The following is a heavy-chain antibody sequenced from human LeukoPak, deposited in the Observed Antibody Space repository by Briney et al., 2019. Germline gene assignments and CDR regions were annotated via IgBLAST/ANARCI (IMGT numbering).Heavy chain of an antibody. CDR1: PDSLTSGGSYY. J-gene: IGHJ4*02. D-gene: IGHD2/OR15-2a*01. CDR3: AHSVFYDRTAAY. V-gene: IGHV4-39*07. Sequence: SQTLSLTCSVSPDSLTSGGSYYWSWIRQPPGKGLEWIGMSYHRGSTNYNPSLMGRVTISVDTSKTQFSLKLSSVTAADTAVYYCAHSVFYDRTAAYWGQGTLV. CDR2: SYHRGST.